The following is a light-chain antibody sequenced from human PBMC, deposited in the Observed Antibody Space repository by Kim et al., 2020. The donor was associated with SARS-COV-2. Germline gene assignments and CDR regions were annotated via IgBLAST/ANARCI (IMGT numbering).Light chain of an antibody. CDR2: RVS. Sequence: QSASISCRSSQSLLHSDGNTYLNWFQQRPGQSPRRLIFRVSNRDSGVPDRFSGSGSGTDFTLKISRVEAEDIAIYYCMQSTHLPRGFGQGTKLEI. CDR1: QSLLHSDGNTY. CDR3: MQSTHLPRG. J-gene: IGKJ2*03. V-gene: IGKV2-30*02.